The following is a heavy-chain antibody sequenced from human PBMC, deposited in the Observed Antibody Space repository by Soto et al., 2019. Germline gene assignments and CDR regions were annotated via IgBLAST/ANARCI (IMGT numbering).Heavy chain of an antibody. CDR1: GYTLTELS. D-gene: IGHD2-21*02. Sequence: ASVKVSCKVSGYTLTELSMNWVRQTPEPGLEWLGKTNPSGVYTTYAQRFLGTATMPSEPSTSTVHMELGSLTSEDTAVYYCARGGGIVVVTARYAHWGQGTLVTVSS. J-gene: IGHJ4*02. CDR2: TNPSGVYT. V-gene: IGHV1-46*03. CDR3: ARGGGIVVVTARYAH.